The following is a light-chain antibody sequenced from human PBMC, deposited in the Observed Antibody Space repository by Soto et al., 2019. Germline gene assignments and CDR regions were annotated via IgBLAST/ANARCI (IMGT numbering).Light chain of an antibody. J-gene: IGLJ3*02. CDR1: SSNIGSNS. CDR2: RNN. CDR3: AAWDDSLDGGV. V-gene: IGLV1-44*01. Sequence: QSVLTQPPSASGTPGQRVTISCSGSSSNIGSNSVNWYRQLPGTAPKLLIYRNNQRPSGVPDRFSGSKSGTSASLAISGLQSEDEADYYRAAWDDSLDGGVFGGGTKLTVL.